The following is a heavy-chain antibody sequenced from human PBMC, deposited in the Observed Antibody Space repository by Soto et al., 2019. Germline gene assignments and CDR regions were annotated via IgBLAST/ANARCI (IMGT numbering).Heavy chain of an antibody. CDR1: GFTFSSYG. CDR2: ISYDGSNK. CDR3: AKDWWDIVVVPAARYYYYYMEV. V-gene: IGHV3-30*18. J-gene: IGHJ6*03. D-gene: IGHD2-2*01. Sequence: GGSLRLSCAASGFTFSSYGMHWVRQAPGKGLEWVAVISYDGSNKYYADSVKGRFTISRDNSKNTLYLQMNSLRAEDTAVYYCAKDWWDIVVVPAARYYYYYMEVWGKGTTVTVSS.